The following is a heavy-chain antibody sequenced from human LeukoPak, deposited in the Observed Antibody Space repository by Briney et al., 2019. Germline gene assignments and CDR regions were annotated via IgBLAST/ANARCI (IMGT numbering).Heavy chain of an antibody. D-gene: IGHD3-22*01. J-gene: IGHJ5*02. CDR1: GGSISAYF. V-gene: IGHV4-59*12. Sequence: RPSETLSLTCTVSGGSISAYFWSWIRQSPGKGLECIGYIYYSGTTNYNPSLKSRVTISEDTSKKQFSLKLSSVTAADTAVYYCARRSDSSGYYGPYNWFDPWGQGTLVTVSS. CDR3: ARRSDSSGYYGPYNWFDP. CDR2: IYYSGTT.